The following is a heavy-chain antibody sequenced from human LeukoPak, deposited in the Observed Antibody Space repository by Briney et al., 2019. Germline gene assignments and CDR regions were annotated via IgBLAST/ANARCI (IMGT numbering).Heavy chain of an antibody. D-gene: IGHD3-22*01. CDR3: ARDNYYDSSGYTFFDYYYMDV. V-gene: IGHV3-21*01. Sequence: GGSLRLSCAASGFTFSSYSMNWVRQAPGKGLEWVSSISSSSSYIYYADSVKGRFTISRDNAKNSLYLQMNSLRAEDTAVYYCARDNYYDSSGYTFFDYYYMDVWGKGTTVTVSS. CDR1: GFTFSSYS. CDR2: ISSSSSYI. J-gene: IGHJ6*03.